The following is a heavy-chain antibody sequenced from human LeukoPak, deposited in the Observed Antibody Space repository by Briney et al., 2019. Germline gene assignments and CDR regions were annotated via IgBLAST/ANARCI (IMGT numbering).Heavy chain of an antibody. CDR1: GFTFSSYS. J-gene: IGHJ4*02. CDR3: ARGGRQQLVGL. CDR2: ISSSSSYI. V-gene: IGHV3-21*01. D-gene: IGHD6-13*01. Sequence: KSGESLRLSCAASGFTFSSYSMNWVRQAPGKGLEWVSSISSSSSYIYYADSVKGRFTISRDNAKNSLYLQMNSLRAEDTAVYYCARGGRQQLVGLWGQGTLVTVSS.